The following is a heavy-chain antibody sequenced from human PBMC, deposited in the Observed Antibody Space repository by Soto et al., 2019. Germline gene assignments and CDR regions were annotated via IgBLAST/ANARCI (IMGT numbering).Heavy chain of an antibody. CDR2: IYLDGRT. V-gene: IGHV4-4*02. Sequence: QVQLQESGPGLVQPSGTLSLTCTISGGSIISLSWRSWVRQPPGKGLEWIGEIYLDGRTNYNPSLKSRVTMSVDRPKDQFSLKLSSVTAADTAVYYCARWAETTYFDYWGQGILVTVSS. D-gene: IGHD1-7*01. J-gene: IGHJ4*02. CDR1: GGSIISLSW. CDR3: ARWAETTYFDY.